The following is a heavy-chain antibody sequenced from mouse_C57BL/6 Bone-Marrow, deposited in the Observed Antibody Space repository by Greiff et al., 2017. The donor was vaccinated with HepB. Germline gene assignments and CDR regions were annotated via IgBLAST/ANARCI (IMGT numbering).Heavy chain of an antibody. CDR3: ARGGQLRRIFDY. J-gene: IGHJ2*01. Sequence: QVQLQQPGAELVRPGTSVKLSCKASGYTFTSYWIHWVKQRPGQGLEWIGVIDPSDSYTNYNQKFKGKATLTVDTSSSTAYMQLSSLTSEDSAVYYCARGGQLRRIFDYWGQGTTLTVSS. CDR1: GYTFTSYW. CDR2: IDPSDSYT. V-gene: IGHV1-59*01. D-gene: IGHD3-2*02.